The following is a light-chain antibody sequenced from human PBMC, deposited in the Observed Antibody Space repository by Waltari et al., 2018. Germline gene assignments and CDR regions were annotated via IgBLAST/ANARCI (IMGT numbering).Light chain of an antibody. V-gene: IGKV3-20*01. CDR1: QSVSSNY. Sequence: FVLTQSPGTLSLSPGERVPLSCRASQSVSSNYLSWYQQKPGQAPRLLIYDASNRATGIAERFSGSGSGTDFTLTISRLEPEDVAVYYCQQYGRSPWTFGQGTKVEIK. J-gene: IGKJ1*01. CDR3: QQYGRSPWT. CDR2: DAS.